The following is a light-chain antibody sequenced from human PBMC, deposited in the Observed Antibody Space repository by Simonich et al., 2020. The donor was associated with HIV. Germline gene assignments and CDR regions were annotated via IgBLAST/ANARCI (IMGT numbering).Light chain of an antibody. CDR2: DAS. CDR3: QQFNSYSLT. J-gene: IGKJ1*01. Sequence: AIQLTQSPASLSASVGDRVTITFLASQGISSALAWYQQKPGKAPKLLIYDASSLESGVPSRFSGSGSATDFTLTISSLQPEDFATYYCQQFNSYSLTFGQGTKVEMK. V-gene: IGKV1-13*02. CDR1: QGISSA.